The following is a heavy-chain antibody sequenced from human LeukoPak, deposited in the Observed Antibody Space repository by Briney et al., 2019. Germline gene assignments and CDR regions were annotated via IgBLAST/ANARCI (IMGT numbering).Heavy chain of an antibody. J-gene: IGHJ4*01. CDR1: NGSVTSESYC. CDR2: VYHSRYT. D-gene: IGHD6-13*01. CDR3: ATSETKLWGGIPAPSVHFDF. Sequence: SQTLSLTCTVSNGSVTSESYCWNWLRQNPGMGLEWIIFVYHSRYTYYSSTLQSPVTRSIATTKNKSSLKLNSVTAADTAVYYCATSETKLWGGIPAPSVHFDFWGLGTLVTVSS. V-gene: IGHV4-31*01.